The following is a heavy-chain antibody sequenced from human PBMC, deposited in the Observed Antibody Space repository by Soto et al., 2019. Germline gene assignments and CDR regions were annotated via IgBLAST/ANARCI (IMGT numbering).Heavy chain of an antibody. CDR3: AKGRGTAYNYYFEF. D-gene: IGHD2-8*02. CDR1: GFTFSNYA. Sequence: WGSLRLSCAASGFTFSNYAMNWGRQAPGMGLEWVSALSSSGARTNYADSVQGRFTVSRDNSKNTLYLQMNSLRDEDTAVYYCAKGRGTAYNYYFEFWGLGTLVTVSS. CDR2: LSSSGART. J-gene: IGHJ4*02. V-gene: IGHV3-23*01.